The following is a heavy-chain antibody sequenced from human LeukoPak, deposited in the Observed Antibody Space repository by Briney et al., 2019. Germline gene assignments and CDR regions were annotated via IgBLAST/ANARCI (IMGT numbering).Heavy chain of an antibody. CDR1: GYTFTRYY. D-gene: IGHD1-14*01. Sequence: GASVKVSCKASGYTFTRYYMHWVRQAPGQGLEWMEIINPSSGSASYTQKFQGRVTLTRDTSTSTVYMELSSLRSEDTAVHYCAREGGNNGFDYWGQGTLVTVSS. J-gene: IGHJ4*02. CDR3: AREGGNNGFDY. CDR2: INPSSGSA. V-gene: IGHV1-46*01.